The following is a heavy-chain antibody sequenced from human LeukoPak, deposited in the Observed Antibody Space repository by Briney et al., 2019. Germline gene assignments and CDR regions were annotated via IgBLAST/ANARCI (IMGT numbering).Heavy chain of an antibody. Sequence: GGSLRLSCAASGFTFSSYAMSWVRQAPGKGLEWVSAISGSGGSTYYADSVKGRFTISRDNSKNTLYLQMNSLRAEDTAVYYCASEDPGYSSGWYSPNAFDIWGQGTMVTVSS. V-gene: IGHV3-23*01. D-gene: IGHD6-19*01. CDR1: GFTFSSYA. CDR2: ISGSGGST. J-gene: IGHJ3*02. CDR3: ASEDPGYSSGWYSPNAFDI.